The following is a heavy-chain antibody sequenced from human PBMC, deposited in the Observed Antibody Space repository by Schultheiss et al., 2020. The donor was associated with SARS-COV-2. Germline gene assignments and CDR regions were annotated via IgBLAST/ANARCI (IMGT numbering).Heavy chain of an antibody. CDR1: GFTFSSYS. CDR2: ISSSSSYI. V-gene: IGHV3-21*01. Sequence: GGSLRLSCAASGFTFSSYSMNWVRQAPGKGLEWVSSISSSSSYIYYADSVKGRFTISRDNAKNSLYLQMNSLRAEDTAVYYCARSYYDFWSGYYTSRNYYYYGMDVWGQGTTVTVSS. D-gene: IGHD3-3*01. CDR3: ARSYYDFWSGYYTSRNYYYYGMDV. J-gene: IGHJ6*02.